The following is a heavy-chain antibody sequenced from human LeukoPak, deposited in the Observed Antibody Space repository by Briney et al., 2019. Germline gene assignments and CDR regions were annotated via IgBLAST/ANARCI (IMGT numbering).Heavy chain of an antibody. J-gene: IGHJ3*02. CDR3: ATRLGYCSGGSCYPDAFDI. V-gene: IGHV1-24*01. D-gene: IGHD2-15*01. CDR2: FDPEDGET. Sequence: ASVTVSCKVSGYTLTELSMHWVRQAPGKGLEWMGGFDPEDGETIYAQKFQGRVTMTEDTSTDTAYMELSSLRSEDTAVYYCATRLGYCSGGSCYPDAFDIWGQGTMVTVSS. CDR1: GYTLTELS.